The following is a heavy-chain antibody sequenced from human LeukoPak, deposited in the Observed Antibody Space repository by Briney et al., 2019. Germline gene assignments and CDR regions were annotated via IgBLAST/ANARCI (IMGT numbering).Heavy chain of an antibody. D-gene: IGHD2-2*01. CDR1: GFXFSTYW. V-gene: IGHV3-74*01. Sequence: GGSLRLSCAASGFXFSTYWMHWVRQAPGTGLVWVSLINSDGSSTNYADSVKGRFTISRDNAKNTLYLQMNSLRAEDTAVYYCATDVPAVTIFGYWGQGTLVTVSS. CDR3: ATDVPAVTIFGY. J-gene: IGHJ4*02. CDR2: INSDGSST.